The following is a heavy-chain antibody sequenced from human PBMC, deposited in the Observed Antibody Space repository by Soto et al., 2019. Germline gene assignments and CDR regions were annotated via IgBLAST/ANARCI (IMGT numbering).Heavy chain of an antibody. CDR3: ARDDPYLAEAGTWFDP. Sequence: ASVKVSFKDSGYTFTSYGISCVRPAPVQGLEWMGWISAYNGNTNYAQKLQGRVTMTTDTSTSKAYMELRSLRSDDRDVYYCARDDPYLAEAGTWFDPWGQGTLVTVSS. J-gene: IGHJ5*02. CDR2: ISAYNGNT. CDR1: GYTFTSYG. D-gene: IGHD6-13*01. V-gene: IGHV1-18*01.